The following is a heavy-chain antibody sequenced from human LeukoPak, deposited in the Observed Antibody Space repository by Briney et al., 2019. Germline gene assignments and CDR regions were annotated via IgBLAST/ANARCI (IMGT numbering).Heavy chain of an antibody. CDR1: GFTVSSNY. CDR2: IYSGGST. J-gene: IGHJ1*01. CDR3: AGVRTTVTTFYFQH. D-gene: IGHD4-17*01. Sequence: GGSLRLSCAASGFTVSSNYMSWVRKAPGKGLEWVSVIYSGGSTYYADSVEGRFTISRDNSKNTLYLQMNSLRAEDTAVYYCAGVRTTVTTFYFQHWGQGTLVTVSS. V-gene: IGHV3-66*02.